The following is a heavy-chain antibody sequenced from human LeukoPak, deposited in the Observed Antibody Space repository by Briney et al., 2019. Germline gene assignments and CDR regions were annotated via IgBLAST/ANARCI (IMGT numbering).Heavy chain of an antibody. CDR3: AKGLPYSSSWYTGMDV. CDR1: GFTFSSYA. V-gene: IGHV3-23*01. J-gene: IGHJ6*02. Sequence: SGGSLRLSCAASGFTFSSYAMSWVRQAPGKGLEWVSAISGSGGSTYYADSVKGRFTISRDNSKNTLYLQMNSLRAEDTAVYYCAKGLPYSSSWYTGMDVWGQGTTVTVSS. CDR2: ISGSGGST. D-gene: IGHD6-13*01.